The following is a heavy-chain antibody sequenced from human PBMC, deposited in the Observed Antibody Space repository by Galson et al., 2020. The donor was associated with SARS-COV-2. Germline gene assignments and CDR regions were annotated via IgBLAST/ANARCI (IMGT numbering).Heavy chain of an antibody. CDR2: ISYDGSNK. Sequence: SCAASGFTFSSYGMHWVRQAPGKGLEWVAVISYDGSNKYYADSVKGRFTISRDNSKNTLYLQMNSLRAEDTAVYYCAKDLLEMLAYCGGDCYSPNWGQGTLVTVSS. D-gene: IGHD2-21*02. V-gene: IGHV3-30*18. CDR3: AKDLLEMLAYCGGDCYSPN. CDR1: GFTFSSYG. J-gene: IGHJ4*02.